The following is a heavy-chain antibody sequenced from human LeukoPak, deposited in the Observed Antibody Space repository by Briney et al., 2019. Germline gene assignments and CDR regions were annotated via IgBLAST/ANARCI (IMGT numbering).Heavy chain of an antibody. D-gene: IGHD3-22*01. CDR2: ISWNSGSI. CDR1: GFTFDDYA. J-gene: IGHJ4*02. V-gene: IGHV3-9*01. Sequence: GRSLRLSCAASGFTFDDYAMHWVRQAPGKGLEWVSGISWNSGSIGYADSVKGRFTISRGNAKNSLYLQMNSLRAEDTALYYCAKGYYYDSSGYYNYWGQGTLVTVSS. CDR3: AKGYYYDSSGYYNY.